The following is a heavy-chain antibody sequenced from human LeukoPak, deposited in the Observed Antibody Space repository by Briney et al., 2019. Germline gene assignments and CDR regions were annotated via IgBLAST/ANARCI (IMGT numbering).Heavy chain of an antibody. CDR2: ISYDGSNK. J-gene: IGHJ4*02. CDR3: AKAQDSSGWALDY. Sequence: GGSLRLSCAASGFPFSSYGMHWVRQAPGKGLEWVAVISYDGSNKYYADSVKGRFTISRDNSKNTLYLQMNSLRAEDTAVYYCAKAQDSSGWALDYWSQGTLVTVSS. D-gene: IGHD6-19*01. CDR1: GFPFSSYG. V-gene: IGHV3-30*18.